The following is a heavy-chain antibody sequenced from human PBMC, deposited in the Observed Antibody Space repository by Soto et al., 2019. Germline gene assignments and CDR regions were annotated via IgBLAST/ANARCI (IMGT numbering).Heavy chain of an antibody. CDR1: GFTFSSYA. J-gene: IGHJ4*02. D-gene: IGHD4-17*01. V-gene: IGHV3-30-3*01. CDR2: ISYDGSNK. Sequence: GGSLRLSCAASGFTFSSYAMHWVRQAPGKGLEWVAVISYDGSNKYYADSVKGRFTISRDNSKNTLYLQMNSLRAEDTAVYYCARNYVHDYGDYGGDYWGQGTLVTVSS. CDR3: ARNYVHDYGDYGGDY.